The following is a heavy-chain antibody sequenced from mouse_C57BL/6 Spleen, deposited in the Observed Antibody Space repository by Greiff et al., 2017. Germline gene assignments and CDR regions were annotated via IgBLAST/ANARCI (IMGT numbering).Heavy chain of an antibody. J-gene: IGHJ4*01. Sequence: EVKLQESGGGLVKPGGSLKLSCAASGFTFSSYTMSWVRQTPEKRLEWVATISGGGGNTYYPDSVKGRFTISRDNAKNTLYLQMGSLRSEDTALYYCAGGYYGSSYVGYYAMDYWGQGTSVTVSS. CDR3: AGGYYGSSYVGYYAMDY. V-gene: IGHV5-9*01. D-gene: IGHD1-1*01. CDR1: GFTFSSYT. CDR2: ISGGGGNT.